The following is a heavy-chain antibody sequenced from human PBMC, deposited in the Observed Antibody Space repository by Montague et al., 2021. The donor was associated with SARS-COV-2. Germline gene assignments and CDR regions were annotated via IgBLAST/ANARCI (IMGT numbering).Heavy chain of an antibody. D-gene: IGHD3-10*01. CDR3: ARQFGITWYALDV. V-gene: IGHV6-1*01. J-gene: IGHJ6*02. CDR2: PHHRKTWYN. Sequence: CAISGDSVLGLSARSEWHTSELQSRFERVCRPHHRKTWYNDYAVSVTGRITINPDTSKNQFSLQLNSVTPEDTAVYYCARQFGITWYALDVWGQGTTVTVSS. CDR1: GDSVLGLSAR.